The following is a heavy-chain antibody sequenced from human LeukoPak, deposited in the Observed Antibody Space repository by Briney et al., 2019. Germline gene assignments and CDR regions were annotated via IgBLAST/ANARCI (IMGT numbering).Heavy chain of an antibody. CDR2: INHSGST. CDR3: ARLPVAVAHFDY. CDR1: GGSFSGYY. Sequence: PSETLSLTCAVYGGSFSGYYWSWIRQPPGKGLEWIGEINHSGSTNYNPSLKSRVTISVDTSKNHFSLKLSSVTAADTAVYYCARLPVAVAHFDYWGQGTLVTVSS. J-gene: IGHJ4*02. V-gene: IGHV4-34*01. D-gene: IGHD6-19*01.